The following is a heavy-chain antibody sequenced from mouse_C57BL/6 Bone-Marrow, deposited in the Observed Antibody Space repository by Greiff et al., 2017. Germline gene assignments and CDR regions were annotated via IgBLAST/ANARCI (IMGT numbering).Heavy chain of an antibody. CDR2: IYTGNGYT. V-gene: IGHV1-58*01. J-gene: IGHJ4*01. CDR1: GYTFTSYG. D-gene: IGHD1-1*01. CDR3: ARGGGNYYGSIPYYYAMDY. Sequence: EVKLVESGAELVRPGSSVKMSCKTSGYTFTSYGLNWVKQRPGQGLEWIGYIYTGNGYTEYNEKFKGKATLTSDTSSSTADMQLSSLTSEDSAIYFCARGGGNYYGSIPYYYAMDYWGQGTSVTVSS.